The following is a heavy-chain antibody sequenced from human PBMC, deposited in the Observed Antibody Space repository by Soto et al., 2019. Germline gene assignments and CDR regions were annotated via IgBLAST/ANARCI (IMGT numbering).Heavy chain of an antibody. V-gene: IGHV3-23*01. CDR3: AKDFGINWYYFDC. CDR2: ISGGAGIT. Sequence: GGSLRLSCAASAFTFGSYAMTWVRQAQGRGLEWVSVISGGAGITYYADSVKGRFTISRDNSKNMLYLQMNSLGAEDTAVYYCAKDFGINWYYFDCWGQGTLVTVSS. J-gene: IGHJ4*02. D-gene: IGHD1-1*01. CDR1: AFTFGSYA.